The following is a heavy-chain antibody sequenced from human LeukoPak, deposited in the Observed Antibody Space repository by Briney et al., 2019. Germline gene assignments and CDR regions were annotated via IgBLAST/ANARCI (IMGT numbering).Heavy chain of an antibody. CDR3: ARGYSSSWRYYYYYMDV. CDR2: IYHSGST. J-gene: IGHJ6*03. Sequence: SETLSLTCTVSGYSISSGYYWGWIRQPPGKGLEWIGSIYHSGSTYYNPSLKSRVTISVDTSKNQFSLKLSSVTAADTAVYYCARGYSSSWRYYYYYMDVWGKGTTVTVSS. D-gene: IGHD6-13*01. CDR1: GYSISSGYY. V-gene: IGHV4-38-2*02.